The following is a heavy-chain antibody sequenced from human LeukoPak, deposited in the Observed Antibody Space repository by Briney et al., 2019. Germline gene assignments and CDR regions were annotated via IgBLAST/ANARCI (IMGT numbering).Heavy chain of an antibody. CDR1: GFTFSNAW. Sequence: GGSLRLSCAASGFTFSNAWMSWVRQAPGKGLEWVGRIKSKSDGGTTDYAAPVKGRFTISRDDSENTLFLQVNSLKTEDTAVYYCTTDGLMVRGVMHNDWGQGTLVTVSS. CDR3: TTDGLMVRGVMHND. D-gene: IGHD3-10*01. V-gene: IGHV3-15*01. J-gene: IGHJ4*02. CDR2: IKSKSDGGTT.